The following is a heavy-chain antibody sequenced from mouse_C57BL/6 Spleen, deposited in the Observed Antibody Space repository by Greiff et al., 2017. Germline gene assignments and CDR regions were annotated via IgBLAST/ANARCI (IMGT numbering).Heavy chain of an antibody. V-gene: IGHV8-12*01. CDR3: ARRRPLYYDYDDWYFDV. CDR1: GFSLSTSGMG. Sequence: QVTLKESGPGILQSSQTLSLTCSFSGFSLSTSGMGVSWIRQPSGKGLEWLAHIYWDDDKRYNPSLKSRLTISKDTSRNQVFLKITSVDTADTATYYCARRRPLYYDYDDWYFDVWGTGTTVTVSS. D-gene: IGHD2-4*01. J-gene: IGHJ1*03. CDR2: IYWDDDK.